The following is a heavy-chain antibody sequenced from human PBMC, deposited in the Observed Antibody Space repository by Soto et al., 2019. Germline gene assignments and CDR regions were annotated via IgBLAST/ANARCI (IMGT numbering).Heavy chain of an antibody. CDR2: INHSGST. CDR1: GGSFSGYY. Sequence: PSETLSLTCAVYGGSFSGYYWSWIRQPPGKGLEWIGEINHSGSTNYNPSLKSRVTISVDTSKNQFSLKLSSVTAADTAVYYCARTSYCTNGVCYRPFDPWGQGTLVTVSS. D-gene: IGHD2-8*01. CDR3: ARTSYCTNGVCYRPFDP. V-gene: IGHV4-34*01. J-gene: IGHJ5*02.